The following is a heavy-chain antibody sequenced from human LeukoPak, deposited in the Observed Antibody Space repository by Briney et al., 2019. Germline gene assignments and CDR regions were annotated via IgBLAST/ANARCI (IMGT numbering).Heavy chain of an antibody. CDR1: GYTFTSYY. J-gene: IGHJ4*02. CDR3: ARGGSGSDSSGYYLPDY. Sequence: ASVKVSCKASGYTFTSYYIHWVRQAPGQGLEWMGIIDPSVGTTTYAQKFQGRVTMTTDMSTSTVYMELSSLRSEDTAVYYCARGGSGSDSSGYYLPDYWGQGTLVTVSS. D-gene: IGHD3-22*01. CDR2: IDPSVGTT. V-gene: IGHV1-46*01.